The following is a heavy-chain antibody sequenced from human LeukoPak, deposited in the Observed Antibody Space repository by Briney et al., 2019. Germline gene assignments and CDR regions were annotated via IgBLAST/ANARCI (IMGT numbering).Heavy chain of an antibody. CDR1: GYTFTSYG. CDR2: ISAYNGNT. J-gene: IGHJ6*02. Sequence: GASVKVSCKASGYTFTSYGISWVRQAPGQGLEWMGWISAYNGNTNYAQKLQGRVTMTTDTSTSTAYMELRSLRPDDTAVYYCARGTPNYDFWSAYYYYYGMDVWGQGTTVTVSS. D-gene: IGHD3-3*01. CDR3: ARGTPNYDFWSAYYYYYGMDV. V-gene: IGHV1-18*01.